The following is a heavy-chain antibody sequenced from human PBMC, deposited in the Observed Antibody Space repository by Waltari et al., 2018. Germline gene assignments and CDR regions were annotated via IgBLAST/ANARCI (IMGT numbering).Heavy chain of an antibody. V-gene: IGHV1-45*02. J-gene: IGHJ4*02. CDR2: ITPFNGNT. CDR1: GYTFTYRY. CDR3: ASSPLTYGGNSGGFDY. D-gene: IGHD2-21*02. Sequence: QMQLVQSGAEVKKTGSSVKVSCKASGYTFTYRYLHWVRQAPGQALEWMGWITPFNGNTNDAQKFQDRVTITRDRSRSTAYMELSSLRSEDTAMYYCASSPLTYGGNSGGFDYWGQGTLVTVSS.